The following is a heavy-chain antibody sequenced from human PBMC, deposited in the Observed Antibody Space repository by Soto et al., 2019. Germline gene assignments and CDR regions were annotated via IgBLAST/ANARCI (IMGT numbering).Heavy chain of an antibody. CDR1: VFALSRNY. V-gene: IGHV3-66*01. CDR2: IYSGGST. Sequence: PGGSLRHSGAASVFALSRNYMSWVRQAPGKGLEWVSVIYSGGSTYYADSVKGRFTISRDNSKNTLYLQMNSLRAEDTAVYYCARSKRYNWNSPYFDYRGQGTLVTVSS. CDR3: ARSKRYNWNSPYFDY. D-gene: IGHD1-7*01. J-gene: IGHJ4*02.